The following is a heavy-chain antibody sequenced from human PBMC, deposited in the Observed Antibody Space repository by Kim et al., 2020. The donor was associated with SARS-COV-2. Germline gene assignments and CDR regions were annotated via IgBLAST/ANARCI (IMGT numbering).Heavy chain of an antibody. V-gene: IGHV3-66*01. CDR2: IYSGGST. Sequence: GGSLRLSCAASGFTVSSNYMSWVRQAPGKGLEWVSVIYSGGSTYYADSVKGRFTISRDNSKNTLYVQMNSLRAEDTAVYYCARVGVYCSSTSCYDYWGQGTLVTVSS. J-gene: IGHJ4*02. D-gene: IGHD2-2*01. CDR3: ARVGVYCSSTSCYDY. CDR1: GFTVSSNY.